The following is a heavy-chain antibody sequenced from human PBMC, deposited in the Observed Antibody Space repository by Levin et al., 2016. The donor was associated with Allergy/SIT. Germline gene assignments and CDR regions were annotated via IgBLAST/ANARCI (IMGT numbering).Heavy chain of an antibody. V-gene: IGHV3-21*01. J-gene: IGHJ4*02. Sequence: GESLKISCAASGFTFSSYSMNWVRQAPGKGLEWVSSISSSSSYIYYADSVKGRFTISRDNAKNSLYLQMNSLRAEDTAVYYCARYYYGSGQTCIDYWGQGTLVTVSS. D-gene: IGHD3-10*01. CDR3: ARYYYGSGQTCIDY. CDR2: ISSSSSYI. CDR1: GFTFSSYS.